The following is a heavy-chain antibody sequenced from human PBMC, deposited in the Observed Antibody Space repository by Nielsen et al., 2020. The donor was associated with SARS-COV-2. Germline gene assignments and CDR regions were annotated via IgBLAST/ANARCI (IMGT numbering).Heavy chain of an antibody. CDR3: ARDQYGDYALGYYYGMDV. CDR1: GFTFSSYT. J-gene: IGHJ6*02. Sequence: GGSLRLSCAASGFTFSSYTMSWVRQAPGKGLEWVSSITSTSSYIYSADSLKGRFTISRDNAKNSLYLQMNGLRAEDTAIYYCARDQYGDYALGYYYGMDVWGQGTTVTVSS. CDR2: ITSTSSYI. D-gene: IGHD4-17*01. V-gene: IGHV3-21*01.